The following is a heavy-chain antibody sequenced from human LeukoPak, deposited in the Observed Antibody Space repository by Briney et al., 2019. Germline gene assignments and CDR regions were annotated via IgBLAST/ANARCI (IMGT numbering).Heavy chain of an antibody. V-gene: IGHV1-3*01. CDR2: INAGTGNT. Sequence: GASVTVSCTASGYTFTSYAMHWVRQAPGQRLEWMGWINAGTGNTKYSQKFQGRVTITRDTSASTAYMDLSSLRSEDTAVYYCARGNYGDYLTFDYWGQGTLVTVSS. J-gene: IGHJ4*02. D-gene: IGHD4-17*01. CDR1: GYTFTSYA. CDR3: ARGNYGDYLTFDY.